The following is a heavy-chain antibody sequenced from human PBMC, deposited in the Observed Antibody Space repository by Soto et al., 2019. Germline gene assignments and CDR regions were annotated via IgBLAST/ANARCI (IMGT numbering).Heavy chain of an antibody. D-gene: IGHD2-8*01. Sequence: GGSLRLSCAASGFTFSSYAMHWVRQAPGKGLEWVAVISYDGSNKYYADSVKGRFTISRDNSKNTLYLQMNSLRAEDTAVCYCARGIGYCTNGVCQVYGMDVWGQGTTVTVSS. V-gene: IGHV3-30-3*01. J-gene: IGHJ6*02. CDR2: ISYDGSNK. CDR1: GFTFSSYA. CDR3: ARGIGYCTNGVCQVYGMDV.